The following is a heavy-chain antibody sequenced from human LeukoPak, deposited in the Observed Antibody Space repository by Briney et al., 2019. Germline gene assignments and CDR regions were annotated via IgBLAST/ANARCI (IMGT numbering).Heavy chain of an antibody. D-gene: IGHD4-17*01. J-gene: IGHJ2*01. CDR1: GFTFSRYW. Sequence: PGGSLRLSCAASGFTFSRYWMHWVRQAPGKGLVWVSRINSDGRNTTYADSVKGRFTISRDNAKNTLYLQMNTLRAGDTAVYYCSRSYAPLDYGDYSRYFDLWGRGTLVTVSS. CDR3: SRSYAPLDYGDYSRYFDL. CDR2: INSDGRNT. V-gene: IGHV3-74*01.